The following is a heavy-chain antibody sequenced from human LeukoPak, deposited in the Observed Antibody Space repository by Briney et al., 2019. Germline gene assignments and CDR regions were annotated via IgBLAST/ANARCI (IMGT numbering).Heavy chain of an antibody. Sequence: GGSLRLSCAASGFTFDDYAMHWVRQALGKGLEWVSLISWDGGSTYYADSVEGRFTISRDNSKNTLYLQMNSLRAEDTAVYYCAKDPSSGWYVNAFDIWGQGTMVTVSS. J-gene: IGHJ3*02. CDR3: AKDPSSGWYVNAFDI. V-gene: IGHV3-43D*03. D-gene: IGHD6-19*01. CDR1: GFTFDDYA. CDR2: ISWDGGST.